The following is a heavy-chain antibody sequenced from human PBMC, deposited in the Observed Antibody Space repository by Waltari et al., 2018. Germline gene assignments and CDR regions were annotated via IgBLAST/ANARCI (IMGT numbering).Heavy chain of an antibody. V-gene: IGHV1-69*14. D-gene: IGHD5-12*01. CDR3: ARGATISYYYYYMDV. CDR1: GGTFSSYA. J-gene: IGHJ6*03. CDR2: ISPIFGTA. Sequence: QVQLVQSGAEVKKPGSSVKVSCKASGGTFSSYAISWVRQAPGQGLEWMGGISPIFGTANYAQKYQGRVTITADKSTSTAYMELSSLRSEDTAVYDCARGATISYYYYYMDVWGKGTTVTVSS.